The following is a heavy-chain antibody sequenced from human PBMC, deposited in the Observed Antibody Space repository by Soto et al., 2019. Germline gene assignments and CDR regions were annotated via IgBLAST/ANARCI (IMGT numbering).Heavy chain of an antibody. Sequence: GESLKISCKGSGYSFTIYCISWVLQMPWKGLEWMGRIDPSDSYTNYSPSFQGHVTISADKSISTAYLQWSSLKASDTAMYYCASFFWSGYYRSYYYYGMDVWGQGTTVTVSS. CDR2: IDPSDSYT. CDR1: GYSFTIYC. CDR3: ASFFWSGYYRSYYYYGMDV. J-gene: IGHJ6*02. V-gene: IGHV5-10-1*01. D-gene: IGHD3-3*01.